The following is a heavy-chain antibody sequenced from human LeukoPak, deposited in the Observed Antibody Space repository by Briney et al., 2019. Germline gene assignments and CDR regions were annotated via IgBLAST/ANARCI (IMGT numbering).Heavy chain of an antibody. J-gene: IGHJ6*03. Sequence: SQTLSLTCAISGDSVSSNSATWNWMRQSPSRGLEWLGRTYYRSKWYNDYAVSVRSRITIIPDTSKNQFSLQLNSVTPEDTAVYYCGRGSLDYEVLDYYYYMDVWGKGTTVTASS. D-gene: IGHD4-17*01. CDR1: GDSVSSNSAT. CDR2: TYYRSKWYN. V-gene: IGHV6-1*01. CDR3: GRGSLDYEVLDYYYYMDV.